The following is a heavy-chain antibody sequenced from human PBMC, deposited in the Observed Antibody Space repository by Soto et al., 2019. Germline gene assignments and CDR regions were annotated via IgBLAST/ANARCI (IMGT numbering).Heavy chain of an antibody. CDR2: IYHSGST. Sequence: QVQLQESGPGLVKPSGTLSLSCAVSGGSISSSHWWTWVRQPPGKGLEWIGEIYHSGSTNYNPSLKSRVPISVDTSRNQFSLNLSSGPAADTAVYYCASSGGGEDYWGQGILVTVSS. J-gene: IGHJ4*02. CDR3: ASSGGGEDY. V-gene: IGHV4-4*02. D-gene: IGHD3-16*01. CDR1: GGSISSSHW.